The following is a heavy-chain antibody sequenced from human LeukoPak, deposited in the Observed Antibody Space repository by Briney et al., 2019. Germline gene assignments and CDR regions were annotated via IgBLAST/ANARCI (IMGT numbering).Heavy chain of an antibody. CDR2: ISSSSSYI. Sequence: PGGSLRLSCAASGFTFSIYSMNWVRQAPGKGLEWVSSISSSSSYIYYADSVKGRFTISRDNAKNSLYLQMNSLRAEDTAVYYCARGGQWLASYYFDYWGQGTLVTVSS. CDR1: GFTFSIYS. J-gene: IGHJ4*02. CDR3: ARGGQWLASYYFDY. V-gene: IGHV3-21*01. D-gene: IGHD6-19*01.